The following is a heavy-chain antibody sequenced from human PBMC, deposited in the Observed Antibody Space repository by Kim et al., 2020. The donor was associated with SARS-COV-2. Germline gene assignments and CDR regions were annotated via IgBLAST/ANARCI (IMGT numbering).Heavy chain of an antibody. CDR1: GFTFGDYA. CDR3: AKDRGYGDYLIMDY. Sequence: GGSLRLSCAASGFTFGDYAMHWVRQAPGKGLEWVSGISWNSGSIGYADSVKGRFTISRDNAKNSLYLQMNSLRAEDTALYYCAKDRGYGDYLIMDYWGQGTLVTLSS. CDR2: ISWNSGSI. J-gene: IGHJ4*02. D-gene: IGHD4-17*01. V-gene: IGHV3-9*01.